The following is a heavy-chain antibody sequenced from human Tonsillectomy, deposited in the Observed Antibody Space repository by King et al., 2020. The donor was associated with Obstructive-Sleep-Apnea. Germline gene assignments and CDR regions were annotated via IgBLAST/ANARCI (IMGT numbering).Heavy chain of an antibody. Sequence: QMQESGPGLVKPSETLSLTCTVSGGSISSHYWSWIRQPPGRGLEWVGNIYYSGSTNNNPSPKSRVPISVDTSKRQISLKLSSVTAADTAVYYCARLLWFGELHWFDPWGQGTLVTVSS. V-gene: IGHV4-59*08. CDR2: IYYSGST. CDR1: GGSISSHY. CDR3: ARLLWFGELHWFDP. J-gene: IGHJ5*02. D-gene: IGHD3-10*01.